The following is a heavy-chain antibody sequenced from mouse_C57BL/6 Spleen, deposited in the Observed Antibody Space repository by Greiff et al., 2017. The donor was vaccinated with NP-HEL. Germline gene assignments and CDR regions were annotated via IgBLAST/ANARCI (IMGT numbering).Heavy chain of an antibody. CDR3: TTDYSNDLYAGDY. J-gene: IGHJ4*01. CDR1: GFNIKDYY. V-gene: IGHV14-1*01. CDR2: LDPEDGDT. Sequence: EVQLQQSGAELVRPGASVKLSCTASGFNIKDYYMHWVKQRPEQGLVWIGWLDPEDGDTEYAPKFQGKATMTADPSSNTAYLQHSSLTSEDTADYYCTTDYSNDLYAGDYWGQGTSVTGSS. D-gene: IGHD2-12*01.